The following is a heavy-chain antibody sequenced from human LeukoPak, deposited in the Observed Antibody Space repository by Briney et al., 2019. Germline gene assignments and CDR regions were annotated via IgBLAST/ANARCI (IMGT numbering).Heavy chain of an antibody. J-gene: IGHJ6*02. CDR2: NQYSGST. V-gene: IGHV4-59*01. CDR3: ARGSGLVYCRTTGCSYGLDV. D-gene: IGHD2-2*01. CDR1: DGSISIYY. Sequence: SETLSLTCSVSDGSISIYYWTWIRQPPGKGLEWIGNNQYSGSTNFNPSLQSRCTVAVEPSKNQVCLKLKSVTAADTDVDYCARGSGLVYCRTTGCSYGLDVWGQGTTVFVS.